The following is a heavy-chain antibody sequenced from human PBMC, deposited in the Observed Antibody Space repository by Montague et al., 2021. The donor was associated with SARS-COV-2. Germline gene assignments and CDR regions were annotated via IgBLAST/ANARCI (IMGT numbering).Heavy chain of an antibody. CDR1: GFSIGSGDY. Sequence: SETLSPTCTVSGFSIGSGDYWGWIRQPPGKGLEWIGNIYHSGTTXYNPSLQSRLTMSIDTSTNQFSLRLTSVTAADTAVFFCVREKAGGLRNVFDIWGQGTTVAVSS. CDR2: IYHSGTT. V-gene: IGHV4-38-2*02. J-gene: IGHJ3*02. CDR3: VREKAGGLRNVFDI.